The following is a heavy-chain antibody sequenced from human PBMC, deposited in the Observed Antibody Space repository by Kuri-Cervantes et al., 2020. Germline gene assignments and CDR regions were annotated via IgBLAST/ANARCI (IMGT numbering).Heavy chain of an antibody. V-gene: IGHV4-59*01. J-gene: IGHJ4*02. Sequence: GSLRLSCTVSGGSISSYYWSWIRQPPGKGLEWIGYIYYSGSTNYNPSLKSRVTISVDTSKNQFSLKLSSVTAADTAVYYCAREDDYAHFDYWGQGTLVTVSS. D-gene: IGHD4/OR15-4a*01. CDR3: AREDDYAHFDY. CDR1: GGSISSYY. CDR2: IYYSGST.